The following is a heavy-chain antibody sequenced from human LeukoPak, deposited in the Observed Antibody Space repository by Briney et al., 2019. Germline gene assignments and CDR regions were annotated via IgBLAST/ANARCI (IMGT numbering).Heavy chain of an antibody. V-gene: IGHV3-30-3*01. CDR3: AKDSKSHYFDY. Sequence: GGSLRLSCAASGFTFSNYAMHWVRQAPGKGLEWVAVISYDGSNKYYADSVKGRFTISRDNSKNTLYLQMNSLRAEDTAVYYCAKDSKSHYFDYWGQGTLVTVSS. CDR2: ISYDGSNK. CDR1: GFTFSNYA. J-gene: IGHJ4*02.